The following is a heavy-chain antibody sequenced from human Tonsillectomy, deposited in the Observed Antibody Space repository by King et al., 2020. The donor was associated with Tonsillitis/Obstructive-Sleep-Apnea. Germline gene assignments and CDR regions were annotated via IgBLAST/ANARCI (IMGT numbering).Heavy chain of an antibody. CDR3: ARAYSSSKLFYRLYYYMDV. CDR1: GYTFTSYG. D-gene: IGHD6-6*01. Sequence: QLVQSGAEVKKPGASVKVSCKASGYTFTSYGISWVRQAPGQGLEWMGWISAYNGNTNYAQKLQGRVTMTTDTSTSTAYMELRSLRSDDTAVYYCARAYSSSKLFYRLYYYMDVWGKGTTVTVSS. J-gene: IGHJ6*03. CDR2: ISAYNGNT. V-gene: IGHV1-18*01.